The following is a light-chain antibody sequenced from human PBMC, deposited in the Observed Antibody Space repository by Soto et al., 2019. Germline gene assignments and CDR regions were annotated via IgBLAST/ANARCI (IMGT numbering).Light chain of an antibody. V-gene: IGKV3-15*01. CDR2: GAS. Sequence: EIVMTQSPDTLSVSPGERATLSCRASQSVGSDLAWYQQKPGQAPRLLIYGASTRATGIPARFSGSGSGTDFTLTISSLQSEDFAVYYCQQYNNWLRTFGPGTKVDIK. CDR1: QSVGSD. CDR3: QQYNNWLRT. J-gene: IGKJ3*01.